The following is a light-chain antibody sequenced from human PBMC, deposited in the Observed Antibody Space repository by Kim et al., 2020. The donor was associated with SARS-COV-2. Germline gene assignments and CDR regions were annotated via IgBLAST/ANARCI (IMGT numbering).Light chain of an antibody. CDR2: KDS. J-gene: IGLJ2*01. Sequence: VYPGQTARITCSGDVLAKKYARWFQQKPGQAPVLVIYKDSERPSGIPERFSGSSSGNTVTLTISGAQVEDEADYYCYSAADNNVVFGGGTQLTVL. V-gene: IGLV3-27*01. CDR1: VLAKKY. CDR3: YSAADNNVV.